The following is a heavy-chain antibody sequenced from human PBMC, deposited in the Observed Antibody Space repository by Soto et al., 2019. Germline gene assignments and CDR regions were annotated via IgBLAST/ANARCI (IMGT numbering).Heavy chain of an antibody. CDR3: ATPSPSRLEGVVVTAIPLDY. Sequence: VASVKVSCKASGGTFSSYAISWVRQAPGQGLEWMGGIIPIFGTANYAQKFQGRVTITADESTSTAYMELSSLRSEDTAVYYCATPSPSRLEGVVVTAIPLDYWGQGTLVTVSS. J-gene: IGHJ4*02. V-gene: IGHV1-69*13. D-gene: IGHD2-21*02. CDR2: IIPIFGTA. CDR1: GGTFSSYA.